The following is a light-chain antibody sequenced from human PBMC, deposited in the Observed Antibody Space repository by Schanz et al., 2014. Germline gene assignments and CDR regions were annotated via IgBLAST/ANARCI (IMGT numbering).Light chain of an antibody. CDR2: DGS. J-gene: IGKJ4*01. CDR3: QQYHSYPLT. V-gene: IGKV1-5*01. CDR1: QSIGTW. Sequence: DIQMTQSPSSLSASVGDRVTITCRAGQSIGTWLAWYQQKPGKVPKLLIYDGSTLESGVSSRFSGSGWGTEFTLTISSLQPDDFAAYYCQQYHSYPLTFGGGTMVGIK.